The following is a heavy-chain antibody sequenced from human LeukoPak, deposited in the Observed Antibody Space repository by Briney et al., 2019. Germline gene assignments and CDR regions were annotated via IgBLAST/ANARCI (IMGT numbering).Heavy chain of an antibody. CDR3: ARGLWFGQLSLFDY. CDR1: EFAFRSYE. Sequence: GGSLRLSCVASEFAFRSYEMNWVRQAPGKGLEWVSFISISGDTRYYADSVKGRFTISRDNAKNSLYLQMNSLRAEDTAIYYCARGLWFGQLSLFDYWGQGILVTVSS. J-gene: IGHJ4*02. CDR2: ISISGDTR. D-gene: IGHD3-10*01. V-gene: IGHV3-48*03.